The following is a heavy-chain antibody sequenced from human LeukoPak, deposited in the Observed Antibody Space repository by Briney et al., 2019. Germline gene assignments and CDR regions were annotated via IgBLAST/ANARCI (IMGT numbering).Heavy chain of an antibody. J-gene: IGHJ4*02. Sequence: GGSLRLSCAASGFTFSNYAFSWVRQAPGKGLEWGSGIVGSGGSIYYADSVKGRFTISRDNSKNTLYLQMNSLRAEDTAVYYCAKDHYSGAGSYYDVPTIDYWGQGTLVTVSS. D-gene: IGHD3-10*01. CDR1: GFTFSNYA. V-gene: IGHV3-23*01. CDR3: AKDHYSGAGSYYDVPTIDY. CDR2: IVGSGGSI.